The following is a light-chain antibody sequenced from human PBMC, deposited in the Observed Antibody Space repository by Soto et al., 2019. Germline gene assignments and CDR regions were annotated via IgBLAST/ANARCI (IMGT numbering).Light chain of an antibody. CDR1: QSISSY. J-gene: IGKJ2*01. CDR2: AAS. CDR3: QQYGDWPPDT. Sequence: DIQMTQSPSSLSASVGDRVTITFLASQSISSYLNWYQQKPGKAPKLLIYAASTLQSGVPSRFSGSGSGTDFTLTISGLQSEDFAVYYCQQYGDWPPDTFGQGTKVDIK. V-gene: IGKV1-39*01.